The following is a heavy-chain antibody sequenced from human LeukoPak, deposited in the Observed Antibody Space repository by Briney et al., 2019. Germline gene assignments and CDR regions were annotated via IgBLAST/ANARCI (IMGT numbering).Heavy chain of an antibody. J-gene: IGHJ5*02. Sequence: PSETLSLTCAVYGGSFSGYYWSWIRQPPGKGLEWIGEINHSGSTNYNPSLKSRVTISVDTSKNQFSLKLSSVSAADTAVYYCARSPPSPYYYGSGQGVDPWGQGTLVTVSS. CDR3: ARSPPSPYYYGSGQGVDP. CDR2: INHSGST. D-gene: IGHD3-10*01. CDR1: GGSFSGYY. V-gene: IGHV4-34*01.